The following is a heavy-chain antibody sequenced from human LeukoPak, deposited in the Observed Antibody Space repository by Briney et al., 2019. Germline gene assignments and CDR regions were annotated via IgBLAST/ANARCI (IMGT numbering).Heavy chain of an antibody. D-gene: IGHD3-22*01. CDR1: GFTFSSYG. CDR2: IRYDGSNK. J-gene: IGHJ3*02. Sequence: GGSLRLSCAASGFTFSSYGMHWVRQAPGKGLEWVAFIRYDGSNKYYADSVKGRFTISRDNSKNTLYLQMNSLRAEDTAVYYCARMTYYYDSSGYWPGAFDIWGQGTMVTVSS. V-gene: IGHV3-30*02. CDR3: ARMTYYYDSSGYWPGAFDI.